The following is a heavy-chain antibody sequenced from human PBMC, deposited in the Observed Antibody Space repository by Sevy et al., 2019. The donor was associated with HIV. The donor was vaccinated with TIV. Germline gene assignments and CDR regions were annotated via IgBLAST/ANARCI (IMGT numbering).Heavy chain of an antibody. Sequence: SETLSLTCTVSGGSISSYYWSWIRQPPGKGLEWIGYIYYSGSTNYNPSLKSRVTISVDTSKNQFSLKLSSVTAADTAVYYCARHITIFGVVIPHYGMYVWGQGTTVTVSS. CDR1: GGSISSYY. J-gene: IGHJ6*02. D-gene: IGHD3-3*01. CDR2: IYYSGST. V-gene: IGHV4-59*08. CDR3: ARHITIFGVVIPHYGMYV.